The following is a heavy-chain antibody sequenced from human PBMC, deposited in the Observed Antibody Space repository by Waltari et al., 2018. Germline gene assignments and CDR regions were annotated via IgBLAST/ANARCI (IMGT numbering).Heavy chain of an antibody. Sequence: EMQLVESGGDLVQPGRSLRLSCAASGFTPHDYAMHWVRQAPGRGLEWVSGIYWNSDRIDYGDSVKGRFTISRDNAKNSLYLQMKSLRPEDTAFYYCIKETNPGGVDVWGQGTTVTVTS. CDR3: IKETNPGGVDV. V-gene: IGHV3-9*02. J-gene: IGHJ6*02. CDR2: IYWNSDRI. CDR1: GFTPHDYA.